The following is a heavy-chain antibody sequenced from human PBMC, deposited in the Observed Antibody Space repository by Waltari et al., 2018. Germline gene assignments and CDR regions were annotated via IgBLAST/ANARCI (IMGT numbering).Heavy chain of an antibody. CDR1: GFTFSSYW. CDR2: IKQDGSEK. CDR3: ARDLYYREAAAGTGGLFDY. V-gene: IGHV3-7*01. J-gene: IGHJ4*02. Sequence: EVQLVESGGGLVQPGGSLRLSCASSGFTFSSYWMSWVRQAPGQGLAWVANIKQDGSEKYYVDSVKGRFTISRDNAKNSLYLQMNSLRAEDTAVYYCARDLYYREAAAGTGGLFDYWGQGTLVTVSS. D-gene: IGHD6-13*01.